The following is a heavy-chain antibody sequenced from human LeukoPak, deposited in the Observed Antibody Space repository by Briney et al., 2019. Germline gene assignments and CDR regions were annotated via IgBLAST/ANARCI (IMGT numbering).Heavy chain of an antibody. D-gene: IGHD3-9*01. CDR3: ARSSDFDWLLYISGPFDY. CDR2: INAGNGNT. CDR1: GYTFTSYA. V-gene: IGHV1-3*01. Sequence: GASVKVSCKASGYTFTSYAMHWVRQAPGQRLEWMGWINAGNGNTKYSQKFQGRVTITRDTSASTAYMELSSLRSEDTAVYYCARSSDFDWLLYISGPFDYWGQGTLVTVSS. J-gene: IGHJ4*02.